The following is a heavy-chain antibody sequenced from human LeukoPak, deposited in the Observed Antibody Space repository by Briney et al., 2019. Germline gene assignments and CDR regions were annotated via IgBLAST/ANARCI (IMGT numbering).Heavy chain of an antibody. CDR1: SGSISNYY. Sequence: PSETLSLTCTVSSGSISNYYWSWIRQPPGKGLESIGYIYYTGSTNYNPSLKSRVIISVDTSKNQFSLKLSSVTAADTAVYYCARRAARLSYYYYMDVWGKGTTVTVSS. J-gene: IGHJ6*03. CDR2: IYYTGST. CDR3: ARRAARLSYYYYMDV. D-gene: IGHD6-6*01. V-gene: IGHV4-59*01.